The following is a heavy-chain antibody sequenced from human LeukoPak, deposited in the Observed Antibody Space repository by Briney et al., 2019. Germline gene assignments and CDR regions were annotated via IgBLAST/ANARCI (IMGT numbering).Heavy chain of an antibody. D-gene: IGHD1-26*01. J-gene: IGHJ3*02. CDR3: ARSYSGSYSRSHDAFDI. CDR2: INPSGGST. V-gene: IGHV1-46*01. Sequence: ASVKVSCKASGYTFTSYYMHWVRQAPGQGLEWMGIINPSGGSTSYAQKFQGRVTMTRDMSTSTVYMELSSLRSDDTAVYYCARSYSGSYSRSHDAFDIWGQGTMVTVSS. CDR1: GYTFTSYY.